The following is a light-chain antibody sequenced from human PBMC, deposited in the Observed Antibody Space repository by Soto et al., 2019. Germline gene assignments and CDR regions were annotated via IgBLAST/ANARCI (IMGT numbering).Light chain of an antibody. Sequence: IGLTQSPGALSLSPGERATLSCRPSQSVSSSYLAWYQQKPGQAPRLLIYGASSRATGIPDRFSGSGSGTDFTLNISRLEPEDFAVYYCQQYGSSRTFGPGTKVDIX. CDR1: QSVSSSY. CDR3: QQYGSSRT. CDR2: GAS. V-gene: IGKV3-20*01. J-gene: IGKJ3*01.